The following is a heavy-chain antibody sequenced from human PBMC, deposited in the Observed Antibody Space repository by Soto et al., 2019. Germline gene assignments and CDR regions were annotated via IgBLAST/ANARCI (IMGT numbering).Heavy chain of an antibody. D-gene: IGHD3-10*01. Sequence: ASVKVSCKASGYTFTSYDINWVRQATGQGLEWMGWMNPNSGNTGYAQKFQGRVTMTRNTSISTAYMELSSLRSEDTAVYYCARRRGGGGRDRRNAFDIWGQGTMVTVSS. J-gene: IGHJ3*02. CDR1: GYTFTSYD. CDR2: MNPNSGNT. V-gene: IGHV1-8*01. CDR3: ARRRGGGGRDRRNAFDI.